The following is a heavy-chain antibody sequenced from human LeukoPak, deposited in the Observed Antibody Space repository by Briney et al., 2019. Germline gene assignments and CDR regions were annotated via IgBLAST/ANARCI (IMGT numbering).Heavy chain of an antibody. V-gene: IGHV1-2*02. D-gene: IGHD3-3*01. CDR2: INPNSGGT. J-gene: IGHJ5*02. CDR3: ASHTPYYDFWQFDP. CDR1: GYTFTGYY. Sequence: ASVKVSCKASGYTFTGYYMHWVRQAPGQGLEWMGWINPNSGGTNYAQKFQGRVTMTRDTSISTAYMELSRLRSDDTAVYYCASHTPYYDFWQFDPWRQGTLVTVSS.